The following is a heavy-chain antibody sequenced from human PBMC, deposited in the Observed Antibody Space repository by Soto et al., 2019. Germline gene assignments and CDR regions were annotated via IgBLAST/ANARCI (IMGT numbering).Heavy chain of an antibody. D-gene: IGHD3-16*01. CDR1: GYSFTRYG. CDR2: INTYNGNT. CDR3: AMVDVYVTPSPQDV. Sequence: QVQLVQSRAEVKNPGASVKVSCKASGYSFTRYGIAWARQAPVQGLEWMGWINTYNGNTNYAQNLQGRVTLTTDTSTSTAYMELTSLRSNDTAIYYCAMVDVYVTPSPQDVWGQGTTVIVSS. J-gene: IGHJ6*02. V-gene: IGHV1-18*01.